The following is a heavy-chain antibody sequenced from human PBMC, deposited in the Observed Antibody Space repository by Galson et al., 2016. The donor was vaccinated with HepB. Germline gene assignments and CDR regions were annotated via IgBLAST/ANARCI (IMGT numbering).Heavy chain of an antibody. J-gene: IGHJ4*02. CDR1: GGSFSGYY. CDR3: ARLPYGSNWSPLYYFDY. D-gene: IGHD6-13*01. V-gene: IGHV4-34*01. CDR2: INHGGSA. Sequence: LSLTCAVYGGSFSGYYWSWIRQPPGKGLEWIGEINHGGSANFNPSLKTRVTISVDTSKNQFSLNLSSVTPADTAVYYCARLPYGSNWSPLYYFDYWGQGSLVTVSS.